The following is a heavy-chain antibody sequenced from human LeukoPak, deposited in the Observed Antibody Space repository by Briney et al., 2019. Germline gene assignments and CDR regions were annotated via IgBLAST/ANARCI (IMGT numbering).Heavy chain of an antibody. V-gene: IGHV3-48*01. CDR1: GFPFSTYS. CDR3: ARRSEFGVLYYMDV. J-gene: IGHJ6*03. Sequence: PGGSLRLSCAASGFPFSTYSMNWVRQAPGKGLAWVSYISGSSGTIYYADSVKGRFTISRDNARNSLYLQMNSLRAEDTAVYYCARRSEFGVLYYMDVWGKGTTVTVSS. D-gene: IGHD3-16*01. CDR2: ISGSSGTI.